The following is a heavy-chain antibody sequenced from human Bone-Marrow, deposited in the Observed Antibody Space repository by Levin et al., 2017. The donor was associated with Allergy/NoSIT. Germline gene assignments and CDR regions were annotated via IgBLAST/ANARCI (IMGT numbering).Heavy chain of an antibody. CDR2: INHSGIT. CDR1: GGSFSGYY. V-gene: IGHV4-34*01. J-gene: IGHJ4*02. Sequence: PSETLSLTCAVYGGSFSGYYWTWIRQTPGKGLEWFGEINHSGITNYNPSLKSRVTISLDPSKTQFSLEEISVTDADTAVYYCARGEAVAAIDYWGQGTLVTVSS. CDR3: ARGEAVAAIDY. D-gene: IGHD6-19*01.